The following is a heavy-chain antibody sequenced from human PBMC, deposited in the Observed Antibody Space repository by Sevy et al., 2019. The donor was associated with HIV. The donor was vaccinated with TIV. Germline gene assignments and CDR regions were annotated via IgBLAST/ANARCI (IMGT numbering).Heavy chain of an antibody. CDR1: GGSISSSSYY. Sequence: SETLSLTCTVSGGSISSSSYYWGWIRQPPGKGLEWIGSIYYSGSTYYNPSLKSRVTISVDTSKNQFSLKLSSVTAADTAVYYCARDALAVAGPYYMDVWGKGTTVTVSS. D-gene: IGHD6-19*01. V-gene: IGHV4-39*07. CDR3: ARDALAVAGPYYMDV. J-gene: IGHJ6*03. CDR2: IYYSGST.